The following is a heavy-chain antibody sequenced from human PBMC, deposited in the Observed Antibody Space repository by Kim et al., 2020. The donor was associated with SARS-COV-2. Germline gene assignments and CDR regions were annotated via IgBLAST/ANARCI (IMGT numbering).Heavy chain of an antibody. V-gene: IGHV3-48*02. Sequence: GGSLRLSCAASGFAFSSYTMNWVRQAPGKGLEWVSYISGSSSSIYYADSVKGRLTISRDNAKKLLYLQMNSLRDEDTAVYYCAREPKTGYGRDVSGQ. J-gene: IGHJ6*01. CDR1: GFAFSSYT. CDR3: AREPKTGYGRDV. CDR2: ISGSSSSI.